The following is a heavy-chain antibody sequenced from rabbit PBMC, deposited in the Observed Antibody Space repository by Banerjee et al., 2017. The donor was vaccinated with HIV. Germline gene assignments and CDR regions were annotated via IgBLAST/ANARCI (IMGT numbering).Heavy chain of an antibody. D-gene: IGHD4-1*01. J-gene: IGHJ3*01. V-gene: IGHV1S40*01. CDR1: GFDFSSNA. Sequence: SLEASGGDLVKPGASLTLTCTASGFDFSSNALCWVRQAPGKGLEWIGTVYGDSGGTYYAIWARGRFTISKTSSTTVTLQMTSLTDADTASYFCARGGVWGATRWDFWGPGTLVTVS. CDR2: VYGDSGGT. CDR3: ARGGVWGATRWDF.